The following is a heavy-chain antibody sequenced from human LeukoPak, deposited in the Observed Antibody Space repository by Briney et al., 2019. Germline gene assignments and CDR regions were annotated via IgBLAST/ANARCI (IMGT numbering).Heavy chain of an antibody. D-gene: IGHD5-18*01. CDR1: GYTLTELS. J-gene: IGHJ3*02. V-gene: IGHV1-24*01. Sequence: ASVKVSCKVSGYTLTELSMHWVRQAPGKGLEWMGGFDPEDGETIYAQKFQGRVTMTEDTSTGTAYMELSSLRSEDTAVYYCATELVDTAMVERAFDIWGQGTMVTVSS. CDR3: ATELVDTAMVERAFDI. CDR2: FDPEDGET.